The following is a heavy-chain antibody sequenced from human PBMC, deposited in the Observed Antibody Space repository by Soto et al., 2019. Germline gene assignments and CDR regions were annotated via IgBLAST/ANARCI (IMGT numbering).Heavy chain of an antibody. J-gene: IGHJ4*02. CDR1: GFTFDDYA. V-gene: IGHV3-9*01. Sequence: EVQLVESGGGLVQPGRSLRLSCAASGFTFDDYAMHWVRQAPGKGLEWVSGISWSSGSIGYADSVKGRFTISRDNAKNSLYLQMNSLRAEDTALYYCAKAVEYSSSSRAGLDYWGQGTLVTVSS. CDR2: ISWSSGSI. CDR3: AKAVEYSSSSRAGLDY. D-gene: IGHD6-6*01.